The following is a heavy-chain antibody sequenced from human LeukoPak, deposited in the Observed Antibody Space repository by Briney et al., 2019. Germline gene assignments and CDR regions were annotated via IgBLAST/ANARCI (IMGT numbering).Heavy chain of an antibody. V-gene: IGHV3-15*07. CDR3: TTMAGIVGAKYFDY. CDR2: IKSKTDDGTT. J-gene: IGHJ4*02. D-gene: IGHD1-26*01. CDR1: GFTFSNAW. Sequence: GGSLRLSCAASGFTFSNAWMNWVRQAPGKGLEWVGRIKSKTDDGTTDYAAPVKGRFTLSRDDSKNMLFLQMNSLKIEDTAVYYCTTMAGIVGAKYFDYWGQGILVTVSS.